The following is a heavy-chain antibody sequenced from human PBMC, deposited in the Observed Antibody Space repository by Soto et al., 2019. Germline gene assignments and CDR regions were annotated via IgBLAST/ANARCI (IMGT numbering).Heavy chain of an antibody. Sequence: ASVKVSCKASGYTFTSYDINWVRQSTGQGLEWMGWMNPNSGNTGYAQKFQGRVTMTRNTSISTAYMELSSLRSEDTAVYYCARGYRRERYSSSWYGVDYWGQGTLVTVSS. CDR2: MNPNSGNT. J-gene: IGHJ4*02. V-gene: IGHV1-8*01. CDR1: GYTFTSYD. D-gene: IGHD6-13*01. CDR3: ARGYRRERYSSSWYGVDY.